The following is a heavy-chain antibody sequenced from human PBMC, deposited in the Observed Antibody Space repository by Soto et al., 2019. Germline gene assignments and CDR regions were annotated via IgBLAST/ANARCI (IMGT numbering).Heavy chain of an antibody. CDR3: AKDTYRGTSWANSSGPPPPVDAFDI. J-gene: IGHJ3*02. CDR2: ISWNSGSI. CDR1: GFTFDDYA. V-gene: IGHV3-9*01. Sequence: EVQLVESGGGLVQPGRSLRLSCAASGFTFDDYAMHWVRQAPGKGLEWVSGISWNSGSIGYADSVKGRFTISRDNAKNSLYLQMNSLRAEDTALYYCAKDTYRGTSWANSSGPPPPVDAFDIWGQGTMVTVSS. D-gene: IGHD3-22*01.